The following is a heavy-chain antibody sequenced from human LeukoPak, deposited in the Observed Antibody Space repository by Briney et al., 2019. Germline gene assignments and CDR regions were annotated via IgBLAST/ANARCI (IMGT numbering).Heavy chain of an antibody. CDR2: ISAYNGNT. Sequence: ASVKVSCKASGYTFTSYGISWVRQAPGQGLEWMGWISAYNGNTNYARKLQGRVTMTTDTSTSTAYMELRSLRSDDTAVYYCARDAGHYCSGGSCYSGWSEIDYWGQGTLVTVSS. J-gene: IGHJ4*02. D-gene: IGHD2-15*01. CDR3: ARDAGHYCSGGSCYSGWSEIDY. V-gene: IGHV1-18*01. CDR1: GYTFTSYG.